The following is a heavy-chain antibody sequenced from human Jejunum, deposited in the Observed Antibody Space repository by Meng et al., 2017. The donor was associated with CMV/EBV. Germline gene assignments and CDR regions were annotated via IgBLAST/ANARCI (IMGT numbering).Heavy chain of an antibody. CDR2: ISGSGDST. D-gene: IGHD6-19*01. CDR3: AKALMYSSGYYYYGMDV. CDR1: FSSHS. Sequence: FSSHSMSWVRQGPGKGLEWVSAISGSGDSTYYADSVKGRFTISRDNSKNTLYLQMNSLRAEDTAVYYCAKALMYSSGYYYYGMDVWGQGTTVTVSS. V-gene: IGHV3-23*01. J-gene: IGHJ6*02.